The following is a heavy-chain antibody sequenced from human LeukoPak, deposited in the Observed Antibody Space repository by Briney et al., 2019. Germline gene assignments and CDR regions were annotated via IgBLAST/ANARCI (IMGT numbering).Heavy chain of an antibody. CDR3: TKDLMTGFSSGWYFAY. D-gene: IGHD6-19*01. J-gene: IGHJ4*02. CDR2: AGGSDDNT. V-gene: IGHV3-23*01. Sequence: GGSLRLSCAGSGFSVNGYVMSWVRQAPGKGLEWIAVAGGSDDNTHYADSVKGRFTISRDNSENRLFLQMNSLRPDDSALYYCTKDLMTGFSSGWYFAYWGQGTLVAVSS. CDR1: GFSVNGYV.